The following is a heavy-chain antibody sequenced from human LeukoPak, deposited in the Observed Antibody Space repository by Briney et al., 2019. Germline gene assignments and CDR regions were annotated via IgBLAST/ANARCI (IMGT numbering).Heavy chain of an antibody. CDR2: IYPGDSDT. V-gene: IGHV5-51*01. J-gene: IGHJ6*02. Sequence: HGESLKISCKGSGYSFTSYWIGWVRQMAGKGLEWMGIIYPGDSDTRYSPSFQGQVTISADKSISTAYLQWSSLKASDTAMYYCARGHVAAAEYYYYGMDVWGQGTTVTVSS. D-gene: IGHD6-13*01. CDR3: ARGHVAAAEYYYYGMDV. CDR1: GYSFTSYW.